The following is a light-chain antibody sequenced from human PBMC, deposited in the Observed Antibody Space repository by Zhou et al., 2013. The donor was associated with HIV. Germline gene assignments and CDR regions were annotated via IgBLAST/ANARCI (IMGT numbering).Light chain of an antibody. CDR3: QQCNTFPLT. J-gene: IGKJ4*01. CDR1: QSISHW. V-gene: IGKV1-5*03. CDR2: KAS. Sequence: DIQMTQSPTTLSASVGDRVTITCRASQSISHWLAWYQQKPGRAPQLLIYKASYLESGVPSRFSGSGSATEFTLTINSLQPDDFATYYCQQCNTFPLTFGGGTKVEIK.